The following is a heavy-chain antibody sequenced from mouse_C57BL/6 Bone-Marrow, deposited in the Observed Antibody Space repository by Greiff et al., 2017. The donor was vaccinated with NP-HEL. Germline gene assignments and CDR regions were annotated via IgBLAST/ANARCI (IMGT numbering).Heavy chain of an antibody. CDR2: IRNKANNHAT. CDR1: GFTFSDAW. CDR3: TGVTTVVAHFDV. Sequence: EVKVEESGGGLVQPGGSMKLSCAASGFTFSDAWMDWVRQSPEKGLEWVAEIRNKANNHATYYAESVKGRFTISRDDSKSSVYLQMNSLRAEDTGIYYCTGVTTVVAHFDVWGTGTTVTVSS. J-gene: IGHJ1*03. D-gene: IGHD1-1*01. V-gene: IGHV6-6*01.